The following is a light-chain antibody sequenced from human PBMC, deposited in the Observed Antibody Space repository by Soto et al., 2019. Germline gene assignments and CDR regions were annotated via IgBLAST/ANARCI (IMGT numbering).Light chain of an antibody. CDR3: QEYNTNSRT. Sequence: DIQMTQSPSTLSASVGDTATIACRATESIYSWLAWYKQIPGKAPQLLIYKTSTLQIGVPSRFSGSGSGADYTLSISSLQPYDFSTYYCQEYNTNSRTFGQGTRVENK. CDR1: ESIYSW. J-gene: IGKJ1*01. V-gene: IGKV1-5*03. CDR2: KTS.